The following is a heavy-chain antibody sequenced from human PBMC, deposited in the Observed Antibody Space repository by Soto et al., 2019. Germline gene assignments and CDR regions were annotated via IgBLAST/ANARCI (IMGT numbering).Heavy chain of an antibody. CDR2: VHYSGST. CDR1: GGSISNYY. CDR3: AKNWNWGSLVH. J-gene: IGHJ4*02. Sequence: SETLSLTCTVSGGSISNYYWTWIRQPPGKGLEWIGCVHYSGSTTYNPSLKSRVTISVGTPKNQFSLKLSSVTAADTAVYYCAKNWNWGSLVHWGQGTLVTVSS. D-gene: IGHD7-27*01. V-gene: IGHV4-59*08.